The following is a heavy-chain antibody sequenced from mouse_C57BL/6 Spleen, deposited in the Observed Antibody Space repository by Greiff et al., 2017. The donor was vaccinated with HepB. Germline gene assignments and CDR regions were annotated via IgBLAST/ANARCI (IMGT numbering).Heavy chain of an antibody. D-gene: IGHD4-1*01. CDR2: SSDGGSYT. V-gene: IGHV5-4*01. J-gene: IGHJ3*01. Sequence: SLEWVATSSDGGSYTYYPDNVKGRFTISRDNAKNNLYLQMSHLKSEDTAMYYCARDAWDGAWFAYWGQGTLVTVSA. CDR3: ARDAWDGAWFAY.